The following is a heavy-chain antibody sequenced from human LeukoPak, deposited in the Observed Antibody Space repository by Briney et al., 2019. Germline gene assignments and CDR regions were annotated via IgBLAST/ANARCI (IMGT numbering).Heavy chain of an antibody. CDR2: IYNCGNT. V-gene: IGHV3-66*01. CDR3: ARGDYDILL. Sequence: PGDSLTLSCSASGFTVSSIYMSCVRQPPGKALEWFAVIYNCGNTYYADSVKGRFTISRDNSTHTLYLQMNCLRAEHTSVYYCARGDYDILLWGQGTGVSVP. D-gene: IGHD3-9*01. CDR1: GFTVSSIY. J-gene: IGHJ1*01.